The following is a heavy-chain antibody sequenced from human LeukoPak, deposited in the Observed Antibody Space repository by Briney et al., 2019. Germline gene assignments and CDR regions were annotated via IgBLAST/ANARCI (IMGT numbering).Heavy chain of an antibody. CDR1: GFTLSDHY. Sequence: KPGGSLRLSCAASGFTLSDHYMSWIRQAPGKGLEWVSYITSSGSTIYYADSVKGRFTISRDNAKNSLYLQMNSLRAEDTAVYYCAKDHLGSGSYVLNFDYWGQGTLVTASS. CDR2: ITSSGSTI. CDR3: AKDHLGSGSYVLNFDY. V-gene: IGHV3-11*01. J-gene: IGHJ4*02. D-gene: IGHD3-10*01.